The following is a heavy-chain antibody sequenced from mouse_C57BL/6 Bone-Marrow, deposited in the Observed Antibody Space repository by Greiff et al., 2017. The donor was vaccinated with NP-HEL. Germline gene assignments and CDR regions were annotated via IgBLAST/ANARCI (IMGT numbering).Heavy chain of an antibody. D-gene: IGHD4-1*01. CDR3: AREGNWAHFDY. V-gene: IGHV5-4*01. CDR2: ISDGGSYT. CDR1: GFTFSSYA. Sequence: EVQLVESGGGLVKPGGSLKLSCAASGFTFSSYAMSWVRQTPEKRLEWVATISDGGSYTYYPDNVKGRFTISRDNAKNNLYLQMSHLKSEDTAMYYCAREGNWAHFDYWGQGTTLTVSS. J-gene: IGHJ2*01.